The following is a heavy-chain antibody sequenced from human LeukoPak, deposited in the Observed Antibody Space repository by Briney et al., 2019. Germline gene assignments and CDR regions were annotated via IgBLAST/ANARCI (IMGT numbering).Heavy chain of an antibody. CDR1: GFTFSSYS. CDR3: ASITGTTRSYNWFDP. D-gene: IGHD1-7*01. Sequence: EPGGSLRLSCAASGFTFSSYSMNWVRQAPGKGLEWVSYISSSSSTIHYADSVKGRFTISRDNAKNSLYLQMNSLRAEDTAVYYCASITGTTRSYNWFDPWGQGTLVTVSS. J-gene: IGHJ5*02. CDR2: ISSSSSTI. V-gene: IGHV3-48*01.